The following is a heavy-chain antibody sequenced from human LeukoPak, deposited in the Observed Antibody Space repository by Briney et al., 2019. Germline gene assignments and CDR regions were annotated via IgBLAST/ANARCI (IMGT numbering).Heavy chain of an antibody. D-gene: IGHD6-6*01. V-gene: IGHV3-7*01. CDR2: IKQDGSEK. CDR1: GFTFSSYW. J-gene: IGHJ4*02. Sequence: PGGSLRLSCAASGFTFSSYWMSWVRQAPGKGLDWVANIKQDGSEKYYVDSVEGRFTISRDNAKNSLYLQMNSLRAEDTAVYYCARDPYSSSSPLDYWGQGTLVTVSS. CDR3: ARDPYSSSSPLDY.